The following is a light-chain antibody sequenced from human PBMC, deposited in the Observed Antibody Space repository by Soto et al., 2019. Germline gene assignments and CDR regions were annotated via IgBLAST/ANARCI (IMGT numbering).Light chain of an antibody. J-gene: IGLJ1*01. CDR1: SSDVGGYNY. CDR3: SSYASSSTLV. CDR2: DVF. V-gene: IGLV2-14*03. Sequence: QSVLNQPASVSGSTGQSITISCTGTSSDVGGYNYVSWYQHHPGKAPKLMIYDVFHRPSGISTRFSGSKSGNTASLTISGLQAEDEADYYCSSYASSSTLVFGTGTKVTVL.